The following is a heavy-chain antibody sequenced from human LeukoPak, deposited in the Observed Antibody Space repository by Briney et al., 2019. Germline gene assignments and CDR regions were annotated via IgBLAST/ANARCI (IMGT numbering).Heavy chain of an antibody. J-gene: IGHJ6*03. D-gene: IGHD3-3*01. CDR3: ARGRESSYYDFLSGYYTGYYYYYMDV. CDR2: IYTSGST. Sequence: SETLSLTCTASGGSISSYYWSWIRQPAGKGLEWIGRIYTSGSTNYNPFLKSRVTMSVDTSKNQFSLKLSSVTAADTAVYYCARGRESSYYDFLSGYYTGYYYYYMDVWGKGTTVSVSS. CDR1: GGSISSYY. V-gene: IGHV4-4*07.